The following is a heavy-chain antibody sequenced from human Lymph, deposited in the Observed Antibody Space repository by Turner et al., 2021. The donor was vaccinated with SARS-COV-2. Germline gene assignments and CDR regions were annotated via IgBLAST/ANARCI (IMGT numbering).Heavy chain of an antibody. Sequence: QVQLVESGGGVVQPGRSLRLSCAASGFTFSSYAMHWVRQAPGKGLEWVAFISYDESDKYYADSVKGRFTFSRDNSKNTLYLRMNSLRAEDTAVYNCARDRDSSGWVDYCGQGTLVTVSS. CDR3: ARDRDSSGWVDY. J-gene: IGHJ4*02. CDR1: GFTFSSYA. D-gene: IGHD3-22*01. V-gene: IGHV3-30*04. CDR2: ISYDESDK.